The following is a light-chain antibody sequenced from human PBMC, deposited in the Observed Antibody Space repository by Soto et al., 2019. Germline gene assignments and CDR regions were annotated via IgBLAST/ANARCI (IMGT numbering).Light chain of an antibody. CDR3: QQYGSSPYT. CDR1: PTVSSSY. Sequence: DIVLTQSPATLSLSPGERATLFCGASPTVSSSYLAWYQQKPGLAPRLLIYDASSRATGIPDRFSGSGSGTDFTLTISRLEPEDFAVYYCQQYGSSPYTFGQGTKLEIK. V-gene: IGKV3D-20*01. CDR2: DAS. J-gene: IGKJ2*01.